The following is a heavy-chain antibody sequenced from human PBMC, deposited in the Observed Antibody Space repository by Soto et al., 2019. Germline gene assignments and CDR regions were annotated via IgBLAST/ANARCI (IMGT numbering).Heavy chain of an antibody. Sequence: SETLSLTCTVSGGSISSSSYYWGWIRQPPGKGLEWIGSIYYSGSTYYNPSLKSRVTISVDTSKNQFSLKLSSVTAADTAVYYCASTYYDYVWGRYFRYLHSRGYRTLAT. V-gene: IGHV4-39*01. CDR1: GGSISSSSYY. CDR3: ASTYYDYVWGRYFRYLHS. CDR2: IYYSGST. J-gene: IGHJ5*01. D-gene: IGHD3-16*01.